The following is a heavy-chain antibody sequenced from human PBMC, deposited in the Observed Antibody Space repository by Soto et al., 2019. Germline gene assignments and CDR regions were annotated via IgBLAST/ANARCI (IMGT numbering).Heavy chain of an antibody. CDR3: ARAEGSGSYYYYYGMDV. D-gene: IGHD6-19*01. CDR2: TYYRSKWYN. J-gene: IGHJ6*02. Sequence: SQTLSLTCAISGDSVSSNSAAWNWIRQSPSRGLEWLGRTYYRSKWYNDYAVSVKSRITINPDTSKNQFSLQLNSVTPEDTAVYYCARAEGSGSYYYYYGMDVWGQGTTVTVSS. V-gene: IGHV6-1*01. CDR1: GDSVSSNSAA.